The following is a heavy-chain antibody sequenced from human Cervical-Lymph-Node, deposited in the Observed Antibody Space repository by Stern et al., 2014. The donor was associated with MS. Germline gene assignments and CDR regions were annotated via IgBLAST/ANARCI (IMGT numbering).Heavy chain of an antibody. V-gene: IGHV1-69*01. CDR2: IIPIFGTA. Sequence: QVQLQQSGAEVKKPGSSGKVSCKASGGTFSSYAISWVRQAPGQGLEWMGGIIPIFGTANYAQKFQGRVTITADESTSTAYMELSSLRSEDTAVYYCARSIAAAENYYYYGMDVWGQGTTVTVSS. CDR1: GGTFSSYA. D-gene: IGHD6-13*01. CDR3: ARSIAAAENYYYYGMDV. J-gene: IGHJ6*02.